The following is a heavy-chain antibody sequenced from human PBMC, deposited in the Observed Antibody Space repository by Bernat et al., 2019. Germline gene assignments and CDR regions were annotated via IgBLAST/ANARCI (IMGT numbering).Heavy chain of an antibody. Sequence: QVQLVESGGGVVQPGRSLRLSCVASGFTFSSFGMHWVRQAPTKGLEWVAAIWYDGSKKYYADSVKGRFTISRDNSRDTLYLQMNSLRAEDTATYYCASGYYGSVSYLPGPNDSFDLWGQGTMVTVSS. J-gene: IGHJ3*01. D-gene: IGHD3-10*01. CDR3: ASGYYGSVSYLPGPNDSFDL. V-gene: IGHV3-33*01. CDR1: GFTFSSFG. CDR2: IWYDGSKK.